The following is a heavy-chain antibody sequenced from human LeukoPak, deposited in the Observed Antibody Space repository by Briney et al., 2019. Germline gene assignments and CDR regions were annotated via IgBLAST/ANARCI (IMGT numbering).Heavy chain of an antibody. CDR1: INSGYY. J-gene: IGHJ4*02. D-gene: IGHD4-11*01. V-gene: IGHV4-38-2*02. CDR3: ARDHDYSNF. Sequence: PSETLSLTCTVSINSGYYWGWIRQPPGKGLQWVGSVSRDGNTYYNPPLKSRVSISIHTSQNQVSLRLSSVTAGDTAVYYCARDHDYSNFWGQGTLVTVSS. CDR2: VSRDGNT.